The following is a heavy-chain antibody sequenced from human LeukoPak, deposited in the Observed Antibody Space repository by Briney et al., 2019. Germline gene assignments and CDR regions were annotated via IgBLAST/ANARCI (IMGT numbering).Heavy chain of an antibody. CDR1: GFTFSSYE. V-gene: IGHV3-48*03. D-gene: IGHD4-23*01. CDR2: ISSSGSTI. Sequence: GGSLRLSCAAPGFTFSSYEMNWVRQAPGKGLEWVSYISSSGSTIYYADSVKGRFTISRDNAKNSLYLQMNSLRAEDTAVYYCASTTVVTPWDYWGQGNLVTVSS. CDR3: ASTTVVTPWDY. J-gene: IGHJ4*02.